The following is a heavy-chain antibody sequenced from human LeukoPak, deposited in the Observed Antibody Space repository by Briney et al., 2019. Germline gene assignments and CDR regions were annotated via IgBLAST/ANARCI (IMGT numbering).Heavy chain of an antibody. Sequence: GGSLRLSCAASGFTFSGSDMHWVRQASGKGREWVGRIRIKTNSYATGYAASVKGRFTISRDDSKNTAYLQMNSLKTEDTAVYYCTTLDFDYWGQGTLVTVSS. V-gene: IGHV3-73*01. CDR2: IRIKTNSYAT. CDR1: GFTFSGSD. CDR3: TTLDFDY. J-gene: IGHJ4*02.